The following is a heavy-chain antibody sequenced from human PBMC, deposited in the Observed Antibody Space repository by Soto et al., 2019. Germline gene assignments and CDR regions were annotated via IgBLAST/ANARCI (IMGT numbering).Heavy chain of an antibody. J-gene: IGHJ4*02. V-gene: IGHV4-39*01. Sequence: LQLQESGPGLVKPSETLSLTCTVSGGSISSSSCYWGWIRQPPGKGLEWIGSIYYSGSTSYNPYLKSGVTISVDTCKIQSSLKLRSVTAADTDEYYCGRHGSGGSHSDYLGQRTLVTVSS. CDR3: GRHGSGGSHSDY. D-gene: IGHD1-26*01. CDR1: GGSISSSSCY. CDR2: IYYSGST.